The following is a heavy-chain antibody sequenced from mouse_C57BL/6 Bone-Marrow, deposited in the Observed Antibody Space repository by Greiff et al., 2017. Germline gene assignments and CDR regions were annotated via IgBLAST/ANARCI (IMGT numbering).Heavy chain of an antibody. CDR2: ISNGGGST. D-gene: IGHD1-1*01. V-gene: IGHV5-12*01. CDR1: GFTFSDYY. CDR3: ARHFCYGSRGAMDY. Sequence: EVHLVESGGGLVQPGGSLKLSCAASGFTFSDYYMYWVRQTPEKRLEWVAYISNGGGSTYYPDTVKGRFTISRDNAKNTLYLQMSRLKSEDTAMYSCARHFCYGSRGAMDYWGQGTSVTVSS. J-gene: IGHJ4*01.